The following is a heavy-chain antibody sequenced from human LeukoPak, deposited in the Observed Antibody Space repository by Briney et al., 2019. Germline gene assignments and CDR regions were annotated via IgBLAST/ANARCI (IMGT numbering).Heavy chain of an antibody. Sequence: ASVKVSCRASGYTFIGYYLHWVRQAPGQGLEWMGWINPNSGGTNYAQKFQGRVTMTRDTSISTAYMELSRLRSDDTAVYYCARDLAMVRGDPRYYFDYWGQGTLVTVSS. CDR3: ARDLAMVRGDPRYYFDY. J-gene: IGHJ4*02. CDR1: GYTFIGYY. CDR2: INPNSGGT. D-gene: IGHD3-10*01. V-gene: IGHV1-2*02.